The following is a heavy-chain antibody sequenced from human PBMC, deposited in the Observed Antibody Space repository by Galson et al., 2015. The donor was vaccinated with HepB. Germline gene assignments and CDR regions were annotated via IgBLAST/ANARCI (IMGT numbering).Heavy chain of an antibody. Sequence: PALVKPTQTLTLTCTFSGFSLTTSEVGVGWIRQPPGKALEWLALIYWDDHKRYSPSLKSRLTIAKDTSKNQVVLTLTNMAPVDTATYYCAHTPYGDYVGGIFNSWGQGTLVTVSS. V-gene: IGHV2-5*02. CDR2: IYWDDHK. D-gene: IGHD4-17*01. CDR3: AHTPYGDYVGGIFNS. J-gene: IGHJ5*01. CDR1: GFSLTTSEVG.